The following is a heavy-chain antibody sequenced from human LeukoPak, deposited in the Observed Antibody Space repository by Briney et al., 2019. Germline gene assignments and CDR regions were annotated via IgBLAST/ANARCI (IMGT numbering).Heavy chain of an antibody. CDR1: GFTFSTYA. CDR2: IKQDGSEK. Sequence: GGSLRLSCAASGFTFSTYAMHWVRQAPGKGLEWVANIKQDGSEKYYVDSVKGRFTISRDNAKNSLYLQMNSLRAEDTAVYYCARGGHIVVVIGAFDIWGQGTMVTVSS. J-gene: IGHJ3*02. V-gene: IGHV3-7*01. D-gene: IGHD2-21*01. CDR3: ARGGHIVVVIGAFDI.